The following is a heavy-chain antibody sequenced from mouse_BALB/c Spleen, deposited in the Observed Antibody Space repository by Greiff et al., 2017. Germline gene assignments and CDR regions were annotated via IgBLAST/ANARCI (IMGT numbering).Heavy chain of an antibody. CDR1: GFTFSSYA. CDR2: ISSGGST. D-gene: IGHD2-1*01. Sequence: EVHLVESGGGLVKPGGSLKLSCAASGFTFSSYAMSWVRQTPEKRLEWVASISSGGSTYYPDSVKGRFTISRDNARNILYLQMSSLRSEDTAMYYCARVYGNYEFDYWGQGTTLTVSS. V-gene: IGHV5-6-5*01. CDR3: ARVYGNYEFDY. J-gene: IGHJ2*01.